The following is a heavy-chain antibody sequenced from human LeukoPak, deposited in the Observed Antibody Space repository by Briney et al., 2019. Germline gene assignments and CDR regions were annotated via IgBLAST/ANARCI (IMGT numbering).Heavy chain of an antibody. Sequence: GGSLRLSCAASGFTFSSYGMHWVRQAPGKGLEWVAVISYDGSNKYYADSVKGRFTISRDNAKNTLYLQMNSLRPEDTAVYYCARVHGYSYGQYYFDYWGRGTLVTVSS. CDR1: GFTFSSYG. V-gene: IGHV3-30*03. CDR3: ARVHGYSYGQYYFDY. J-gene: IGHJ4*02. D-gene: IGHD5-18*01. CDR2: ISYDGSNK.